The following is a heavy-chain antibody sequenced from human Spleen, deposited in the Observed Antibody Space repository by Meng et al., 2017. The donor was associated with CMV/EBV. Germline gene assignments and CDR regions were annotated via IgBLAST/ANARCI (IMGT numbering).Heavy chain of an antibody. J-gene: IGHJ5*02. CDR2: ISAYNEMT. Sequence: QVQLVQSGAEVKTPGASVKVSCKASCYSFSNYGVSWVRQAPGQGLEWMGWISAYNEMTNYAQKFQDRITMTTDTSTDTAYMELRSLRSDDTALYYCARDSVYYYDTSGYSKWFDPWGQGTLVTVSS. CDR1: CYSFSNYG. CDR3: ARDSVYYYDTSGYSKWFDP. V-gene: IGHV1-18*01. D-gene: IGHD3-22*01.